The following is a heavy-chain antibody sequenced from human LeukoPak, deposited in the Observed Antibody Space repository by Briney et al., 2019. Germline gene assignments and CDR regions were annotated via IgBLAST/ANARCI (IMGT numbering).Heavy chain of an antibody. CDR2: IYSGGST. D-gene: IGHD4-17*01. Sequence: GGSLRLSCAASGFTVSSNYMSWVRQAPGKGLEWVSVIYSGGSTYYADSVKGRFTISRDNSKNTLYLQMNSLRAEDTAVYYCAKLSRGEPNDYWGQGTLVTVSS. CDR1: GFTVSSNY. J-gene: IGHJ4*02. V-gene: IGHV3-66*04. CDR3: AKLSRGEPNDY.